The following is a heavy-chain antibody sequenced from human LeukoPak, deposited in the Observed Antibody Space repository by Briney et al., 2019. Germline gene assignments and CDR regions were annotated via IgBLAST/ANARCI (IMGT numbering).Heavy chain of an antibody. J-gene: IGHJ4*02. Sequence: GGSLRLSCAASGFTFSSYGMHWVRQAPGKGLEWVAFIRYDGSNKYYADSVKGRFTISRDNYKNKLYLQMNSLRAEDTAVYYCAKDSSPGYCSGGSCYSMPVFDYWGQGTLVTVSS. D-gene: IGHD2-15*01. CDR1: GFTFSSYG. V-gene: IGHV3-30*02. CDR3: AKDSSPGYCSGGSCYSMPVFDY. CDR2: IRYDGSNK.